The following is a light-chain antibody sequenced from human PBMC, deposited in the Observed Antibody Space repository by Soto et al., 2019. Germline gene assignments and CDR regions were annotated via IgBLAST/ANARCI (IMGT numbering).Light chain of an antibody. CDR2: DAS. V-gene: IGKV1-5*01. CDR3: LKDYNYPWT. CDR1: QSISSW. J-gene: IGKJ1*01. Sequence: DIQMTQSPSTLSASVGDRVTITCRASQSISSWLAWYQQKPGKAPNLLIYDASALESGVPSRFSGSGYGTDFTLTISSLQPEDFATYYCLKDYNYPWTCGQGNKVDIK.